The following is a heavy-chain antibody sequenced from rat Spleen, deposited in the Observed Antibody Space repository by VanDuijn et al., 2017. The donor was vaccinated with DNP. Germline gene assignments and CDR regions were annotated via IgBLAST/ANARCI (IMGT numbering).Heavy chain of an antibody. Sequence: EVQLQESGPGLVKPSQSLSLSCSVTGYSITSNFWGWIRKFPGNKMEWMGYISYSGRPSYNPTLKSRISITRDTSRNQFFLPLNSITAEDTATYFCARFGPDLDYWGQGVMVTFSS. CDR3: ARFGPDLDY. CDR2: ISYSGRP. J-gene: IGHJ2*01. V-gene: IGHV3-1*01. CDR1: GYSITSNF. D-gene: IGHD3-1*01.